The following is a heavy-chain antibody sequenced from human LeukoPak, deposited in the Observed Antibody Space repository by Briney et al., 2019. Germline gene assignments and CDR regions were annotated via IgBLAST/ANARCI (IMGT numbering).Heavy chain of an antibody. Sequence: ASVKVSCKASGYTFTGYYMHWVRQAPGQGLEWMGWINPNSGGTNYAQKFQGRVTMTRDTSISTAYMELSRLRSDDTAVYYCARAVGLWFGGLFTTLYGMDVWGQGTTVTVSS. CDR3: ARAVGLWFGGLFTTLYGMDV. D-gene: IGHD3-10*01. J-gene: IGHJ6*02. V-gene: IGHV1-2*02. CDR2: INPNSGGT. CDR1: GYTFTGYY.